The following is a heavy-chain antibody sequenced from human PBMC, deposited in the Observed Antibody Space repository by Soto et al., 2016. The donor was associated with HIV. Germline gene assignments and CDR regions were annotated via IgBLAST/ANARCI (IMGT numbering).Heavy chain of an antibody. CDR3: AREAGVAVSGPLDY. Sequence: QVQLVQSGAEVKKPGASVKVSCKASGYTFTNYGIMWVRQAPGQGLEWMGWISPYNSNTNYAQKLQDRVTMTTDTSTSTAYMELRSLRSDDTAVYYCAREAGVAVSGPLDYWGQGTLVTVSS. J-gene: IGHJ4*02. D-gene: IGHD6-19*01. CDR1: GYTFTNYG. V-gene: IGHV1-18*01. CDR2: ISPYNSNT.